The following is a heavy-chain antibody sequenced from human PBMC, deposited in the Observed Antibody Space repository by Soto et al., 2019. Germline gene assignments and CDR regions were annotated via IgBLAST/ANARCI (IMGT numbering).Heavy chain of an antibody. J-gene: IGHJ3*02. CDR2: IYPGDSDT. D-gene: IGHD3-3*01. CDR3: ARSSYDFWSGNAFDI. CDR1: GYSFISYW. V-gene: IGHV5-51*01. Sequence: GESLKISCKGSGYSFISYWIGWVRQMPGKGLEWMGIIYPGDSDTRYSPSFQGQVTISADKSISTAYLQWSSLKASDTAMYYCARSSYDFWSGNAFDIWGQGTIVTVSS.